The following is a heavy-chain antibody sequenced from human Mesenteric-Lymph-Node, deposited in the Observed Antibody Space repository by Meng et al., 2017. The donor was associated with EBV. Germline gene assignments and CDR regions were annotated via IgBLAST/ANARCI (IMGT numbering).Heavy chain of an antibody. V-gene: IGHV4-4*02. J-gene: IGHJ4*02. CDR3: AGSGSYSSFDY. D-gene: IGHD3-10*01. CDR1: GGSISSNSW. Sequence: GQLRGPGPGLVKPSGTLSLTCAVSGGSISSNSWWSWVRQPPGKGLEWIGQIYHSGSTNYNPSLKSRVTISVDKSKNQFSLKLSSVTAADTAVYYCAGSGSYSSFDYWGQGILVTVSS. CDR2: IYHSGST.